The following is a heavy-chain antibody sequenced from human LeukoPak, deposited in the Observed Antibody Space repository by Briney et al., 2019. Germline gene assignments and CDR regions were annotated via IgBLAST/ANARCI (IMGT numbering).Heavy chain of an antibody. D-gene: IGHD3-3*01. CDR2: ISNDGNRK. CDR1: GFTFSRHG. Sequence: GRSLRLSCAPSGFTFSRHGMHWVRQAPGEGLEWVAIISNDGNRKYYAHSVEGRFTISRDNSKNTLYLQMDSLRAEDTAVYYCARDRAWNYFDYWGQGTLVTVSS. CDR3: ARDRAWNYFDY. V-gene: IGHV3-30*03. J-gene: IGHJ4*02.